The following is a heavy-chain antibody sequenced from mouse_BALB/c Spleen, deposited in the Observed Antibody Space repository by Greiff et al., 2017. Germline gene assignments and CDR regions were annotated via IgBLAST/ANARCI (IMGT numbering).Heavy chain of an antibody. CDR2: IYPGDGDT. Sequence: QVQLQQSGAALVRPGSSVKISCKASGYAFSSYWMNWVQQRPGQGLEWIGEIYPGDGDTNYNGKFKGKATLTADKSSSTAYMQLSSLTSEDSAVYFCAKIVDGYSHYYAMDYWGQGTSVTVSS. CDR3: AKIVDGYSHYYAMDY. V-gene: IGHV1-80*01. J-gene: IGHJ4*01. D-gene: IGHD2-3*01. CDR1: GYAFSSYW.